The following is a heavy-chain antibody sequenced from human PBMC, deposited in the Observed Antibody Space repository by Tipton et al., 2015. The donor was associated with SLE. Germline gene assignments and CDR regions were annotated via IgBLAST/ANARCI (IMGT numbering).Heavy chain of an antibody. Sequence: TLSLTCSVYGDSLSGQYWSWIRQPPGKGLEWIGEINHSGSTNYNPSLQSRVTLSVDMSKNQFSLRLSSVTAADTGVYYCVKSVVVVSPRDYYYYMDVWGKGTTVTVSS. CDR3: VKSVVVVSPRDYYYYMDV. CDR2: INHSGST. J-gene: IGHJ6*03. CDR1: GDSLSGQY. V-gene: IGHV4-34*01. D-gene: IGHD2-15*01.